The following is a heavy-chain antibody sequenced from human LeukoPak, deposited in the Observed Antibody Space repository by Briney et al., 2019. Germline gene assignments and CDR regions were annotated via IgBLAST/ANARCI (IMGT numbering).Heavy chain of an antibody. CDR2: IYYVGST. Sequence: SETLSLTCTVSGGSISSYHWSWIRQPPGKGLEWLGHIYYVGSTNYNPSLKNRVTMSVDTSKSQFSLKLTSLTAADTAVYYCARAGSSWSYDYWDQGTLVTVSS. J-gene: IGHJ4*02. D-gene: IGHD6-13*01. CDR3: ARAGSSWSYDY. CDR1: GGSISSYH. V-gene: IGHV4-59*01.